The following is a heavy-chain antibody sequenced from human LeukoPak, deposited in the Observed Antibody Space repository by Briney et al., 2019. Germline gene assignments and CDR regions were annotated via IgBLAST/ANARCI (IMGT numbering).Heavy chain of an antibody. CDR1: GGSFSGYY. J-gene: IGHJ4*02. D-gene: IGHD4-23*01. Sequence: PSETLSLTCAVYGGSFSGYYWSWIRQPPGKGLEWIGEINHSGSTNYNPSLKSRVTISVDTSKNQFSLKLSSVTAADTAVYYCARGRGIRTTVVMGYWGQGTLVTVSS. CDR2: INHSGST. CDR3: ARGRGIRTTVVMGY. V-gene: IGHV4-34*01.